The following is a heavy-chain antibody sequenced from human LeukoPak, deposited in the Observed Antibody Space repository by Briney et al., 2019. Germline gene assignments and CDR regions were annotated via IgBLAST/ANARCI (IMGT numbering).Heavy chain of an antibody. V-gene: IGHV3-23*01. Sequence: HPGGSLRLSCAASGFTFSTYAMSWVRQAPGKGLEWVSGISGSGGGTYYADSVKGRFTISRDNSKNTLYVQMNSLRVEDTAVYYCAKGDTNSNALWYFDLWGRGTLVTVSS. CDR1: GFTFSTYA. J-gene: IGHJ2*01. CDR3: AKGDTNSNALWYFDL. CDR2: ISGSGGGT. D-gene: IGHD4-23*01.